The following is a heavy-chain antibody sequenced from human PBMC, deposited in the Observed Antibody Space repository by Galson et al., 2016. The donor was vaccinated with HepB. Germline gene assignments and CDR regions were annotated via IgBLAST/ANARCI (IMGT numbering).Heavy chain of an antibody. Sequence: SLRLSCAASGFTFSTYSMNWVRQAPGKGLEWVASISSSSSYIYHTDLVKGRFTISRDNAKNSLSPQMNSLRAEDTAVYYCARQHWFGPAYWGQGTLVTVSS. V-gene: IGHV3-21*01. CDR1: GFTFSTYS. J-gene: IGHJ4*02. D-gene: IGHD3-10*01. CDR2: ISSSSSYI. CDR3: ARQHWFGPAY.